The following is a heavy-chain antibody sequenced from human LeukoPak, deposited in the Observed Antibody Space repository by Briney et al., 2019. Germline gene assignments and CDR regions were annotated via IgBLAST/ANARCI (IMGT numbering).Heavy chain of an antibody. Sequence: SQTLSLTCTVSGGSISSGDYYWSWIRQPPGKGLEWIGYIYYSGSTYYNPSLKNRVTISVDTSKNQFSLKLSSVTAADTAVYYCARPGQWLGSFDIWGQGTMVTVSS. V-gene: IGHV4-30-4*08. D-gene: IGHD6-19*01. CDR3: ARPGQWLGSFDI. J-gene: IGHJ3*02. CDR1: GGSISSGDYY. CDR2: IYYSGST.